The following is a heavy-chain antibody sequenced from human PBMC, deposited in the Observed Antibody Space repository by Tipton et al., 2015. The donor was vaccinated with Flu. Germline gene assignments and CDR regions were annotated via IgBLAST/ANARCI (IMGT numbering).Heavy chain of an antibody. CDR1: GYTLTDYY. V-gene: IGHV1-2*02. D-gene: IGHD6-13*01. CDR3: ATVKPTGYLGTAAGWFDT. CDR2: INPNSGGT. Sequence: QSGPEVRKPGASVKVSCKASGYTLTDYYMHWVRQAPGQGLEWMGWINPNSGGTNSAQTFQGRVTMTRDTSINTAYMEMTSLTSDDTAVYYCATVKPTGYLGTAAGWFDTWGQGTLVSVSS. J-gene: IGHJ5*02.